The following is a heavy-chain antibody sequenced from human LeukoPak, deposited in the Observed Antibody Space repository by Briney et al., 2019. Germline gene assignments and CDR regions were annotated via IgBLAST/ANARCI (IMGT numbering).Heavy chain of an antibody. V-gene: IGHV3-23*01. CDR3: AKDPAMVRGVTNGMDV. CDR2: ISGSGGST. D-gene: IGHD3-10*01. CDR1: GFTFSSYA. Sequence: GGSLRLSCAASGFTFSSYAMSWVRQAPGKGLEWVSAISGSGGSTYYADSVKGRFTISRDNSKNTLYLQMNSLRAEDTAVYYCAKDPAMVRGVTNGMDVWGQGTTVTVSS. J-gene: IGHJ6*02.